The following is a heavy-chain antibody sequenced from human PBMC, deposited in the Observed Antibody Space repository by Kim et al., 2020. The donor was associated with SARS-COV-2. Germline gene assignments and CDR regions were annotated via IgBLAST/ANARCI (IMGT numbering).Heavy chain of an antibody. CDR3: ARGGATDPHYYYYGMDV. V-gene: IGHV1-69*01. J-gene: IGHJ6*02. D-gene: IGHD1-26*01. Sequence: FHGRVTITADESTSTAYMELSSLRSEDTAVYYCARGGATDPHYYYYGMDVWGQGTTVTVSS.